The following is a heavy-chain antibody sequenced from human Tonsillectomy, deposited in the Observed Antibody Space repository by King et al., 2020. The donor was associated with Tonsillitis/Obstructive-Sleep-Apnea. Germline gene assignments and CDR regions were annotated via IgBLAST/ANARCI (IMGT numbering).Heavy chain of an antibody. CDR3: ASGDCSSTSCYLGADAFDI. J-gene: IGHJ3*02. D-gene: IGHD2-2*01. CDR1: GGSISSSSYY. V-gene: IGHV4-39*01. Sequence: QLQESGPGLVKPSETLSLTCTVSGGSISSSSYYWGWIRQPPGKGLEWIGSIYYSGSTYYNPSLKSRVTISVDTSKNQFSLKLSSVTAADTAVYYCASGDCSSTSCYLGADAFDIWGQGTMVTVSS. CDR2: IYYSGST.